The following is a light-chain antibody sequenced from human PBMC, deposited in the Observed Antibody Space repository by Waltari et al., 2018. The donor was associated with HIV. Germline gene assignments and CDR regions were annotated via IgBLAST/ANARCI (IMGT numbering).Light chain of an antibody. J-gene: IGKJ1*01. V-gene: IGKV4-1*01. CDR3: QQYYSTPPT. Sequence: DIVMTQSPHSLALSLGVRATTNCKSSQGIFYRSRNANYLAWYQQKPGQSPKLIIYWASSRASGVPDRFSGSGSRTDFTLSISSLQSEDVAVYFCQQYYSTPPTFGQGTRVEIK. CDR1: QGIFYRSRNANY. CDR2: WAS.